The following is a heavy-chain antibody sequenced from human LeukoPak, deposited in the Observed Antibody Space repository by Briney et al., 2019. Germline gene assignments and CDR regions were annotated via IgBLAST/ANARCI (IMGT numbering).Heavy chain of an antibody. Sequence: GGSLRLSCVASGFSLSSNGMHWVRQAPGKGLEWVANTKRDASEKYYVDSVMGRFTISRDNAKNSLFLQMNGLGGEDTAVYYCARWVTSPHFGLDVWGQGTTVTVSS. CDR3: ARWVTSPHFGLDV. J-gene: IGHJ6*02. D-gene: IGHD2-21*02. V-gene: IGHV3-7*05. CDR1: GFSLSSNG. CDR2: TKRDASEK.